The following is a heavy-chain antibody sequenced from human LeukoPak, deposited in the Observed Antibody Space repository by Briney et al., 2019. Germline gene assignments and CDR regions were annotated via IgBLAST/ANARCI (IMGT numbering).Heavy chain of an antibody. CDR3: ARAAPWVYYDSSGYYFDY. Sequence: KFQGRVTITKDTSASTTYMELSSLRSDDTAVYYCARAAPWVYYDSSGYYFDYWGQGTLVTVSS. J-gene: IGHJ4*02. D-gene: IGHD3-22*01. V-gene: IGHV1-3*01.